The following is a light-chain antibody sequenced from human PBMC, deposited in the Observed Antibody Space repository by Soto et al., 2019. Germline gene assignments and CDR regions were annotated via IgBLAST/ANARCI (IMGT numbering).Light chain of an antibody. CDR2: GAS. V-gene: IGKV3-15*01. CDR1: QSVSSN. CDR3: QQYNNWPPWT. J-gene: IGKJ1*01. Sequence: EIVMTQPPATLSVSPGERATLSCRASQSVSSNLAWYQQKPGQAPRLLIYGASTRATGIPARFSGSGSGTEFTLTISSLQSEDFAVYYCQQYNNWPPWTFCQGTKVEIK.